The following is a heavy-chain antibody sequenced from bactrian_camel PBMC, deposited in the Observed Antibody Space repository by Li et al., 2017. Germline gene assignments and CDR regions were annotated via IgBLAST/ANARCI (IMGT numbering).Heavy chain of an antibody. V-gene: IGHV3S40*01. Sequence: VQLVESGGGLVQPGGSLRLSCAASGFTFSSYVMSWVRQAPGKGLEWLSAISSGGGSTYYADSVKGRFTVSRDNRRNTVYLEMTNLIPEDTALYYCATNSFGYWGQGTQVPVS. CDR1: GFTFSSYV. CDR2: ISSGGGST. CDR3: ATNSFGY. J-gene: IGHJ6*01.